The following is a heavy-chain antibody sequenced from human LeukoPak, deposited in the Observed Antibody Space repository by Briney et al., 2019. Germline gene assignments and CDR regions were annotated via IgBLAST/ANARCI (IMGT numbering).Heavy chain of an antibody. J-gene: IGHJ4*02. CDR2: ISGSGGST. Sequence: GGSLRLSCAASGFTFSSYAMSWVRQAPGKGLEWVSAISGSGGSTYYADSVKGRFTISRDNSKDTLYLQMNSLRAEDTAVYYCAKDNDYDFWSGYALGYWGQGTLVTVSS. V-gene: IGHV3-23*01. CDR3: AKDNDYDFWSGYALGY. D-gene: IGHD3-3*01. CDR1: GFTFSSYA.